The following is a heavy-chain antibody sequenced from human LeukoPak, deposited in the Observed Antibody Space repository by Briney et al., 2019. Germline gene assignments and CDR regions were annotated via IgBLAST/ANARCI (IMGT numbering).Heavy chain of an antibody. CDR3: ARAALYCSGGSCYFSHCYYYMDV. CDR1: GGSISSSSYY. J-gene: IGHJ6*03. D-gene: IGHD2-15*01. V-gene: IGHV4-39*07. CDR2: IYYSGST. Sequence: SETLSLTCTVSGGSISSSSYYWGWIRQPPGKGLEWIGSIYYSGSTYYNPSLKSRVTISVDTSKNQFSLKLSSVTAADTAVYYCARAALYCSGGSCYFSHCYYYMDVWGKGTTVTVSS.